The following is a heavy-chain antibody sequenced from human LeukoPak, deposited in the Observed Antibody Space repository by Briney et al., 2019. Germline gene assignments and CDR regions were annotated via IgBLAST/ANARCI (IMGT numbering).Heavy chain of an antibody. CDR1: GGSISSYY. CDR3: ARGGSHCSGGSCYSLDWFDP. J-gene: IGHJ5*02. CDR2: IYYSGST. Sequence: SETLSLTCTVSGGSISSYYWSWIRQPPGKGLEWIGYIYYSGSTKYIPSLKSRVTISVNTSKNQFSLKLSSVTAADTAVYYCARGGSHCSGGSCYSLDWFDPWGQGTLVTVSS. V-gene: IGHV4-59*01. D-gene: IGHD2-15*01.